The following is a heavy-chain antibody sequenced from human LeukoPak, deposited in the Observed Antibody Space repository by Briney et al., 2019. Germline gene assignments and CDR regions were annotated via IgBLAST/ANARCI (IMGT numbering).Heavy chain of an antibody. Sequence: ASVKVSCKASGYTFTGYYMHWVRQAPGQGLEWMGWINPNSGGTNYVQKFQGRVTMTRDTSISTAYMELSRLRSDDTAVYYCARAYYYDSSGYSTLGTFDYWGQGTLVTVSS. CDR1: GYTFTGYY. J-gene: IGHJ4*02. CDR2: INPNSGGT. V-gene: IGHV1-2*02. CDR3: ARAYYYDSSGYSTLGTFDY. D-gene: IGHD3-22*01.